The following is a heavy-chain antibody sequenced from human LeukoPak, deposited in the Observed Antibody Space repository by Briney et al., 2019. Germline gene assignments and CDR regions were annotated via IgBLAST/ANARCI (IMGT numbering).Heavy chain of an antibody. D-gene: IGHD3-22*01. CDR1: GFTFSTYD. CDR2: ITGDGGST. CDR3: AKASSGYYYFDY. Sequence: PGGSLRLSCAASGFTFSTYDMSWVRQAPGKGLEWVSAITGDGGSTYYADSVKGRFTISRDNSKNALYLQMISLRAEDTAVYYCAKASSGYYYFDYWGQGTLVTVPS. V-gene: IGHV3-23*01. J-gene: IGHJ4*02.